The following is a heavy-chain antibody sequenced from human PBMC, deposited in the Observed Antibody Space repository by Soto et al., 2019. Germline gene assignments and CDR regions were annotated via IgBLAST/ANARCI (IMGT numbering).Heavy chain of an antibody. Sequence: GASVKVSCKASGYTFTSYYMHWVRQAPRQGLEWMGIINPSGGSTSYAQKFQGRVTMARDTSTSTVYMELSSLRSEDTAVYYCAREEYSSSSPNPTDAFDIWGQGTMVTVSS. D-gene: IGHD6-6*01. CDR2: INPSGGST. CDR3: AREEYSSSSPNPTDAFDI. CDR1: GYTFTSYY. J-gene: IGHJ3*02. V-gene: IGHV1-46*01.